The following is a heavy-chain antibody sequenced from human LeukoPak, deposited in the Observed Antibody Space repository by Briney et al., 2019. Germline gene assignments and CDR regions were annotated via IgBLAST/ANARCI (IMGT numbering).Heavy chain of an antibody. Sequence: SVKVSCKASGGTFSSYAISWVRQAPGQGLEWMGGIIPIFGTANYAQKFQGRVTITTDESTSTAYMELSSLRSEGTAVYYCARGSFRYYYMDVGGKGTTVTVS. CDR3: ARGSFRYYYMDV. V-gene: IGHV1-69*05. J-gene: IGHJ6*03. CDR2: IIPIFGTA. D-gene: IGHD2/OR15-2a*01. CDR1: GGTFSSYA.